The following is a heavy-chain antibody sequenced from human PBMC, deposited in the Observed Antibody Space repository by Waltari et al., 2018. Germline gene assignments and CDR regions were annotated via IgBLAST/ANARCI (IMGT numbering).Heavy chain of an antibody. J-gene: IGHJ6*02. CDR3: ARGFKVPTPYYYYGMDV. V-gene: IGHV4-34*01. CDR2: INHSGST. CDR1: GGSFSVYY. Sequence: QVQLQQWGAGLLKPSATLSLTCAVYGGSFSVYYLSWIRQPPGKGLEWIGEINHSGSTNYNPALKSRVTISVDTAKNQFSLKLSSVTAADTAVYYCARGFKVPTPYYYYGMDVWGQGTTVTVSS. D-gene: IGHD1-1*01.